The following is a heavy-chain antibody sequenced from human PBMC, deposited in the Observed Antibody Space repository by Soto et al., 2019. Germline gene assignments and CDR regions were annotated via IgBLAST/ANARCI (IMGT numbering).Heavy chain of an antibody. J-gene: IGHJ6*02. CDR1: GGTFSSYA. V-gene: IGHV1-69*13. D-gene: IGHD6-6*01. CDR3: ARDGIAARATYYYYRMDV. Sequence: EASVKVSCKASGGTFSSYAISWVRQAPGQGLEWMGGIIPIFGTANYAQKFQGRVTITADESTSTAYMELSSLRSEDTAVYYCARDGIAARATYYYYRMDVWGQGTTFPVSS. CDR2: IIPIFGTA.